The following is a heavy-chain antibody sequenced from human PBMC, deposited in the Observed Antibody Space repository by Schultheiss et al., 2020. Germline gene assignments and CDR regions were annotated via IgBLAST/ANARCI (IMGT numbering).Heavy chain of an antibody. CDR3: ARYYSNYEEGSGFDY. V-gene: IGHV3-23*01. Sequence: GESLKISCAASGFTFSSYAMSWVRQAPGKGLEWVSAISGSGGSTYYADSVKGRFTISRDNSKNTLYLQMNSLRAEDTALYYCARYYSNYEEGSGFDYWGQGTLVTVSS. J-gene: IGHJ4*02. CDR2: ISGSGGST. CDR1: GFTFSSYA. D-gene: IGHD4-11*01.